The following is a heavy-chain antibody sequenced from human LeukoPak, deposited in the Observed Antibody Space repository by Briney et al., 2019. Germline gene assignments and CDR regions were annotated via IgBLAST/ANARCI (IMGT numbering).Heavy chain of an antibody. Sequence: GGSLRLSCAASGYTLSRYAVSWVRHAPEEGLEWVSPICGSDRSTYYADSVKGRFTISRDNSKNTLYMQMNRLRAEDTAVYYCAKDDDGSGSYPSFHYWGQGTLVTVSS. J-gene: IGHJ4*02. CDR2: ICGSDRST. CDR1: GYTLSRYA. D-gene: IGHD3-10*01. V-gene: IGHV3-23*01. CDR3: AKDDDGSGSYPSFHY.